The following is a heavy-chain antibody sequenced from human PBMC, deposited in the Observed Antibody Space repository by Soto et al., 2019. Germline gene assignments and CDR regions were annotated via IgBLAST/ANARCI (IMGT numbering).Heavy chain of an antibody. V-gene: IGHV1-3*01. CDR2: INADNPNT. J-gene: IGHJ4*02. Sequence: ASVKVSCKTSGYTLTAYAMHWVRQAPGHSLESMGWINADNPNTKVSEKFQGRVTITRDTVANAVYMELSSLTSEDTAVYFCARYSFDSSGDLDYWGQATPVTVS. D-gene: IGHD2-21*02. CDR3: ARYSFDSSGDLDY. CDR1: GYTLTAYA.